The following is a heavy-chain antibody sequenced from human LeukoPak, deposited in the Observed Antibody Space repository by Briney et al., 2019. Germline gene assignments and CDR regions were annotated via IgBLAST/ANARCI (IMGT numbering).Heavy chain of an antibody. J-gene: IGHJ5*02. V-gene: IGHV3-30*02. CDR1: GLTFSSYG. CDR2: IRYDGSNK. CDR3: ARDSTVESEFDP. Sequence: TGGSLRLSCAASGLTFSSYGMHWVRQAPGMGLEWMAFIRYDGSNKYYADSVKGRFTIFRDNSKNTLYLQMNSVRAVATALYYCARDSTVESEFDPWGQGTLATVSS. D-gene: IGHD4-23*01.